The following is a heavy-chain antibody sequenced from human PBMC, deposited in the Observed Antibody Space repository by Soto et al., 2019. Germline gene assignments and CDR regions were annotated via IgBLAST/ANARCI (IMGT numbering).Heavy chain of an antibody. CDR2: ISSSSSYI. CDR1: GVTFCSYS. J-gene: IGHJ6*02. Sequence: GGSLRLSCAASGVTFCSYSMNWVRQAPGKGLEWVSSISSSSSYIYYADSVKGRFTISRDNAKNSLYLQMNSLRAEDTAVYYCARDIGYYDSSGFLYYYYGMDVWGQGTTVTVSS. D-gene: IGHD3-22*01. CDR3: ARDIGYYDSSGFLYYYYGMDV. V-gene: IGHV3-21*01.